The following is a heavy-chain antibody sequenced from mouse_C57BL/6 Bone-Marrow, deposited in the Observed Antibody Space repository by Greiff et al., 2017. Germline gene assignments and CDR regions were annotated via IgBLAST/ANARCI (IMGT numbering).Heavy chain of an antibody. Sequence: EVQVVESGGDLVKPGGSLKLSCAASGFTFSSYGMSWVRQTPDKRLEWVATISSGGSSTYYPDSVKGRFTISRDNAKNTLYLQMSSLESEDTAMYYCARRGPVYAMDYWGQGTSVTVSS. D-gene: IGHD3-3*01. V-gene: IGHV5-6*01. CDR1: GFTFSSYG. J-gene: IGHJ4*01. CDR3: ARRGPVYAMDY. CDR2: ISSGGSST.